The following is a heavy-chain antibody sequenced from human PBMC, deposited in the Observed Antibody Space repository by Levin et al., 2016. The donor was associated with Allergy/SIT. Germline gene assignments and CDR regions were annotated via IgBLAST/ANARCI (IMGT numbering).Heavy chain of an antibody. CDR1: GFTFSSYG. D-gene: IGHD3-22*01. J-gene: IGHJ4*02. CDR2: ISYDGSNK. CDR3: AKDDSSGSYYLGDY. V-gene: IGHV3-30*18. Sequence: GESLKISCAASGFTFSSYGMHWVRQAPGKGLEWVAVISYDGSNKYYADSVKGRFTVSRDSSRNTLYLQMDSLRDEDTAVYYCAKDDSSGSYYLGDYWGQGTLVTVSS.